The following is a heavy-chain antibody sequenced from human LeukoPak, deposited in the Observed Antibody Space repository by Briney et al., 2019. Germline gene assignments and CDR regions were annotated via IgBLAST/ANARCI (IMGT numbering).Heavy chain of an antibody. J-gene: IGHJ2*01. CDR2: INPNSGGT. D-gene: IGHD6-6*01. Sequence: ASVKVSCKASGYTFTGYYMHWVRQAPGQGLEWMGWINPNSGGTNYAQKFQGRVTMTRDTSISTAYMELSRLRSDDTAVYYCARDLYSSSSWRWYFDLWGRGTLVTVSS. CDR1: GYTFTGYY. CDR3: ARDLYSSSSWRWYFDL. V-gene: IGHV1-2*02.